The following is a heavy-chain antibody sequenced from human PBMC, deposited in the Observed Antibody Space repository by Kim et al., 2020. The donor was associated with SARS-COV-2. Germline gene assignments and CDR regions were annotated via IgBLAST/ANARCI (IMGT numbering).Heavy chain of an antibody. D-gene: IGHD6-19*01. CDR3: ARGAVAGPHSFDI. J-gene: IGHJ3*02. V-gene: IGHV3-30*03. CDR2: ISYDGSIK. CDR1: GFTFKNFG. Sequence: GGSLRLSCEASGFTFKNFGLHWVRQAPGKGLEWVTFISYDGSIKYYADSVKGRFTISRDNSKSTLYLQMYSLSPEDTAVYYCARGAVAGPHSFDIWGQGTLVPVSS.